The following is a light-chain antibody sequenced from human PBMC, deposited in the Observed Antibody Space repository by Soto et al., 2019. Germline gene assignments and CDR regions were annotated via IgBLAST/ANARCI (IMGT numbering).Light chain of an antibody. J-gene: IGKJ4*01. CDR1: QDIINY. V-gene: IGKV1-33*01. CDR2: DAS. Sequence: DIQMTQSPSSLSASVGDRVTITCQASQDIINYLNWYQQKPGKAPKLLIYDASNLETGVTSRFSGSGSETDFTFTISSLQPEDIATYYCQKYDNLPFGGGTKVEIK. CDR3: QKYDNLP.